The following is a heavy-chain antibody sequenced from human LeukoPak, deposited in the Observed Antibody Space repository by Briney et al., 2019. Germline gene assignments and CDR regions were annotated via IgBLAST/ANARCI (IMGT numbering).Heavy chain of an antibody. D-gene: IGHD5-12*01. J-gene: IGHJ4*02. CDR2: ISSSSTYI. V-gene: IGHV3-21*01. CDR1: GFTFSSYT. Sequence: GGSLRLSCAASGFTFSSYTMNWVRQAPGKGLEWVSSISSSSTYIYYADSVRGRFTISRDNAKKSLFLQMNSLRAEDTAVYYCARDGWATFDYWGQGTLVTVSS. CDR3: ARDGWATFDY.